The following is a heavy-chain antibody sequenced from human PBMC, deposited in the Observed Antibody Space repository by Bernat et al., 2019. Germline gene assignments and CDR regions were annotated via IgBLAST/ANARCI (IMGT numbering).Heavy chain of an antibody. D-gene: IGHD2-21*01. Sequence: QLQLQESGPGLVKPSETLSLTCTVSGGSISSSSYYWAWVRQPPGKGLEWIGSIDYSGATYYHPSVKSRVTISVETSKNQFSLNVGSVAAADTAVYYCMRQHRNPTYDYWGQGTLVTVSS. V-gene: IGHV4-39*01. CDR1: GGSISSSSYY. CDR3: MRQHRNPTYDY. J-gene: IGHJ4*02. CDR2: IDYSGAT.